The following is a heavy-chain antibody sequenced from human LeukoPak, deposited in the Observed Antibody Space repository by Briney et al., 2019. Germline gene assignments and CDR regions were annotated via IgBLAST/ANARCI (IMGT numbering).Heavy chain of an antibody. CDR1: GFTFSGFA. V-gene: IGHV3-23*01. J-gene: IGHJ4*02. CDR3: ARLYSSSSSD. D-gene: IGHD6-6*01. Sequence: PGGSLRLSCAASGFTFSGFAMSWARQAPRKGLEWVSSTGNTGSTKYYADSVRGRFTISRDNSQNTLYLQMNNLRAEDTALYYCARLYSSSSSDWGQGTLVTVSS. CDR2: TGNTGSTK.